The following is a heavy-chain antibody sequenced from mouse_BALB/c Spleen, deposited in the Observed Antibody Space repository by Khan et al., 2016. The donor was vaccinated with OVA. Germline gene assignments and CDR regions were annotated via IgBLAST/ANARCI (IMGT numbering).Heavy chain of an antibody. CDR3: ARGGSSGPAWFAY. CDR1: GYSITSGYF. Sequence: EVQLQESGPGLVKPSQSLSLTCSVTGYSITSGYFWNWIRQFPGNKLEWMGYIRYDGSRNYNPSLTNRLSITRSQTKKQFFLKLNSVTPEDTATYYCARGGSSGPAWFAYWGQGTLVTVSA. D-gene: IGHD3-1*01. CDR2: IRYDGSR. J-gene: IGHJ3*01. V-gene: IGHV3-6*02.